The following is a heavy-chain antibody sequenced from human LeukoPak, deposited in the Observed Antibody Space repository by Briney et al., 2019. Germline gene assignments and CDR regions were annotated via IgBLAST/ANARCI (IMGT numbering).Heavy chain of an antibody. V-gene: IGHV3-30-3*01. CDR2: ISYDGSNK. CDR1: GFTFSSNA. Sequence: PRGSLRLSCAASGFTFSSNAMSWVRQAPGKGLEWVAVISYDGSNKYYADSVEGRFTISRDNAKNSLYLQMNSLRAEDTALYYCARENWYKFDYWGQGTLVTVSS. D-gene: IGHD1/OR15-1a*01. J-gene: IGHJ4*02. CDR3: ARENWYKFDY.